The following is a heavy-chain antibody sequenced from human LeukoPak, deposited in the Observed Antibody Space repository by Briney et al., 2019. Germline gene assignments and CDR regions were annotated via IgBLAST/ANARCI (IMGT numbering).Heavy chain of an antibody. J-gene: IGHJ4*02. CDR3: VRGAASGVSRFDY. V-gene: IGHV3-23*01. Sequence: GGSLRLSCAASGFTFNNYAMSWVRQAPGKGLEWVSVISDSGGSTYYADPVKGRFTMSRDNSKNTLYLQINSLRVEDTAVYYCVRGAASGVSRFDYWGQGTLVTVSS. CDR1: GFTFNNYA. D-gene: IGHD6-13*01. CDR2: ISDSGGST.